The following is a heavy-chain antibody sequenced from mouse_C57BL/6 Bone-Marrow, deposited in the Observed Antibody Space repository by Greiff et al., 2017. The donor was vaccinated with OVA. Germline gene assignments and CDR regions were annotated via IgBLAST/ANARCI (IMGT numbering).Heavy chain of an antibody. CDR3: ARDGYYFDY. V-gene: IGHV1-59*01. CDR1: GYPFPSYW. Sequence: VQLKQPGAELVRPGTSVKLSCTASGYPFPSYWMHWVKQRPGQGLEWIGVIDPSDSYTNYNQKFKGKATLTVDTSSSTAYMQLSSLTSEDSAVYYCARDGYYFDYWGQGTTLTVSS. CDR2: IDPSDSYT. J-gene: IGHJ2*01.